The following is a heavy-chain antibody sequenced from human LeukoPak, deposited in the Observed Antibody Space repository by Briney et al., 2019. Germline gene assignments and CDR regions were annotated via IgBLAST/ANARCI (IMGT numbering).Heavy chain of an antibody. CDR2: ISGSGGST. D-gene: IGHD5-24*01. CDR1: GFTFSSYA. CDR3: AKDPRRDGYKNEPVYYFDY. V-gene: IGHV3-23*01. Sequence: QPGGSLRLSCAASGFTFSSYAMSCVRQAPGKGLEWVSAISGSGGSTYYADSVKGRFTISRDNSKNTLYLQMNSLRAEDTAVYYCAKDPRRDGYKNEPVYYFDYWGQGTLVTVSS. J-gene: IGHJ4*02.